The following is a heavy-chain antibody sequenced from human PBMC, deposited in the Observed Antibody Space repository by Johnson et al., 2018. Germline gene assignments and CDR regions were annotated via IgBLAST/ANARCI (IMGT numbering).Heavy chain of an antibody. CDR1: GGTFSSYA. V-gene: IGHV1-69*01. D-gene: IGHD5-24*01. CDR2: IIPIFGTA. Sequence: QVQLVESGAEVKKPGSSVKVSCKASGGTFSSYAISWVRQAPGQGLEWIGGIIPIFGTANYAQKFQGRVTITADESTSTAYMELSSLRSEDTAVYYCARGGVVGDGYNSDAFDIWGQGTMVTVSS. CDR3: ARGGVVGDGYNSDAFDI. J-gene: IGHJ3*02.